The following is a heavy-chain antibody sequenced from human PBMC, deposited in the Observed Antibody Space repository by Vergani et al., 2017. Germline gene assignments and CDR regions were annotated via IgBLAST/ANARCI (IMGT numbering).Heavy chain of an antibody. V-gene: IGHV3-43*01. CDR1: GFTFDDYT. CDR2: ISWDGGST. Sequence: EVQLVESGGVVVQPGGSLRLSCAASGFTFDDYTMHWVRQAPGKGLEWVSLISWDGGSTFYADAVKGRFTISRNNSKNSLYLQMNSLRTEDTALYYCAKGGEGADTARVQGDWGQGTLVTVSS. CDR3: AKGGEGADTARVQGD. J-gene: IGHJ4*02. D-gene: IGHD5-18*01.